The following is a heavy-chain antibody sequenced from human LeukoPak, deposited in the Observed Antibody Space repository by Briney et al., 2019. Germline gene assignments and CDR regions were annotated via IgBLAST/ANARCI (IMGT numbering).Heavy chain of an antibody. CDR3: ARDRWLELFDY. V-gene: IGHV3-30*03. D-gene: IGHD1-7*01. J-gene: IGHJ4*02. CDR2: ISYDGSNK. Sequence: GGSLRLSCAASGFTFSSYGMHWVRQAPGKGLEWVAVISYDGSNKYYADSAKGRFTISRDNSKNTLYLQMNSLRDEDTAVYFCARDRWLELFDYWGQGTLVTVSS. CDR1: GFTFSSYG.